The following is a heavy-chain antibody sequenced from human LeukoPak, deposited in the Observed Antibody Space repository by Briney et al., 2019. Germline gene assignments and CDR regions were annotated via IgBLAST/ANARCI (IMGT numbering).Heavy chain of an antibody. CDR1: GGSISSYY. Sequence: PSETLSLTCTVSGGSISSYYWSWIRRPPGKGLEWIGYIYYSGSTNYNPSLKSRVTISVDTSKNQFSLKLSSVTAADTAVYYCARGVGHSSGWRGYYFDYWGQGTLVTVSS. J-gene: IGHJ4*02. V-gene: IGHV4-59*01. CDR2: IYYSGST. CDR3: ARGVGHSSGWRGYYFDY. D-gene: IGHD6-19*01.